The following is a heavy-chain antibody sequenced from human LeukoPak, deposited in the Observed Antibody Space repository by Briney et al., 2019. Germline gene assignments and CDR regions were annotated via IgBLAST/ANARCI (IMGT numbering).Heavy chain of an antibody. D-gene: IGHD3-3*01. V-gene: IGHV4-4*09. J-gene: IGHJ3*02. CDR1: GGSISSYY. CDR2: IYTSGGT. CDR3: ARHGPYDFWSGYYFPDAFDI. Sequence: SETLSLTCTVSGGSISSYYWSWIRQPPGKGLEWIGYIYTSGGTNYNPSLKSRVTISVDTSKNQFSLKLSSVTAAGTAVYYCARHGPYDFWSGYYFPDAFDIWGQGTMVTVSS.